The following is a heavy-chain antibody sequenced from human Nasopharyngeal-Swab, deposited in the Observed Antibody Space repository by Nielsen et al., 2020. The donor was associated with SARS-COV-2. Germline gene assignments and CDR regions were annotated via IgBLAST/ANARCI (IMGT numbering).Heavy chain of an antibody. D-gene: IGHD5-24*01. V-gene: IGHV3-21*01. CDR1: GFTPASYS. J-gene: IGHJ4*02. Sequence: GGSLRLSCAASGFTPASYSMNWVRQAPGKGLEWVSSISSSGKYIYYANSVSGRFTISRDNAKSSLFLQMDSLRAEDTALYYCARDIGDGYNLFYYFDYWGPGTLVTVSS. CDR2: ISSSGKYI. CDR3: ARDIGDGYNLFYYFDY.